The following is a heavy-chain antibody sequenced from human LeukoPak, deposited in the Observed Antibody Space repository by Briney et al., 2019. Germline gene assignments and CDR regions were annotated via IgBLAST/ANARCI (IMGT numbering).Heavy chain of an antibody. CDR3: ARGRGSDPLGY. CDR1: GFTFSSYW. Sequence: GGSLRLSCAASGFTFSSYWMSWVRQAPGKGLEWVVNIKQDGSEKYYVDSVKGRFTISRDNAKNSLYLQMNSLRAEDTAVYYCARGRGSDPLGYWGQGTLVTVSS. J-gene: IGHJ4*02. D-gene: IGHD1-26*01. V-gene: IGHV3-7*03. CDR2: IKQDGSEK.